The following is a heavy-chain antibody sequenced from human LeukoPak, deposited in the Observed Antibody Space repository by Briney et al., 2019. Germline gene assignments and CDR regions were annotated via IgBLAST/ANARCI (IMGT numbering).Heavy chain of an antibody. V-gene: IGHV4-4*07. CDR2: IYATGSP. D-gene: IGHD2-2*01. Sequence: SGTLSLTCTVSGASISSYYWSWIRQPADRGLEWIGRIYATGSPNYNPSLKSRVTMSVDTSKNQFSLKLTSVTAADTAVHYCARDRVVPAAFDDWGQGTLVTVSS. CDR3: ARDRVVPAAFDD. CDR1: GASISSYY. J-gene: IGHJ4*02.